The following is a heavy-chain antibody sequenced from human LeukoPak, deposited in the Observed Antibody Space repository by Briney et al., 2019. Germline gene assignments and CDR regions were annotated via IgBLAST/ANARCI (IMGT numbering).Heavy chain of an antibody. D-gene: IGHD3-22*01. CDR3: ARGDDSSGYSTFDI. Sequence: SETLSLTCAVYGGSFSGYYWSWIRQPSGKGLEWIGEINHSGSTNYNPSLKSRVTISVDTSKNQFSLKLSSVTAADTAVYYCARGDDSSGYSTFDIWGQGTMVTVSS. CDR2: INHSGST. CDR1: GGSFSGYY. J-gene: IGHJ3*02. V-gene: IGHV4-34*01.